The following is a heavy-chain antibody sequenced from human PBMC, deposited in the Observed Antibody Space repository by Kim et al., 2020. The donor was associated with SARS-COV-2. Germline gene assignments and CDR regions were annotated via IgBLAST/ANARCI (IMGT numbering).Heavy chain of an antibody. D-gene: IGHD3-9*01. J-gene: IGHJ4*02. CDR1: GFTFSSNG. CDR2: ISYDGSNI. V-gene: IGHV3-33*05. Sequence: GGSLRLSCAASGFTFSSNGMHWVRQVPGQVLEWVAVISYDGSNIYYADSVKGRFTISGDNSKNMLYLQMNSLRAEDTAVYDCARGKRYAYWGQGTLVTV. CDR3: ARGKRYAY.